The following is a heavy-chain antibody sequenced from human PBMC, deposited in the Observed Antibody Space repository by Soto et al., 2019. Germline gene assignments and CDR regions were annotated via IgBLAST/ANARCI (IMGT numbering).Heavy chain of an antibody. Sequence: PLETLSLTCTVFGGSITSYYWSWIRQSPGKGLEWIGYIHYSENIKYNPSLTSRVTISLDTSKNQFSLKLTSMTAADTAVYYCAAEGGSKTFWGQGILVT. J-gene: IGHJ4*02. CDR1: GGSITSYY. D-gene: IGHD3-16*01. CDR2: IHYSENI. V-gene: IGHV4-59*01. CDR3: AAEGGSKTF.